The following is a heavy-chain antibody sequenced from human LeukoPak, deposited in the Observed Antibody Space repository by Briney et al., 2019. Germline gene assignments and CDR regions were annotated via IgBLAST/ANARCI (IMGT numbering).Heavy chain of an antibody. V-gene: IGHV3-21*01. CDR1: GFTFSSYS. CDR3: ARGSITMVRGDNYAFDI. D-gene: IGHD3-10*01. Sequence: GGSLRLSCAASGFTFSSYSMNWVRQAPGKGLEWVSSISSSSSYIYYADSVKGRFTISRDNAKNSLYLQMNSLRAEDTAVYYCARGSITMVRGDNYAFDIWGQGTMVTVSS. CDR2: ISSSSSYI. J-gene: IGHJ3*02.